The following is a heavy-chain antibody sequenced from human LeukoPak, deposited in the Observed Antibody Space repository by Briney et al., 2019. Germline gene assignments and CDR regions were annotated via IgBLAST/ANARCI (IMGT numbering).Heavy chain of an antibody. Sequence: PGGSLRLSCSASGFTFSSYAMHWVRQAPGKGLEYVSAISGNGGSTYYADSVKGRFTISRDNSKNTLYLQMSSLRAEDTAVYYCVKDRSDILTGPGSNWGQGTLATVSS. V-gene: IGHV3-64D*06. D-gene: IGHD3-9*01. J-gene: IGHJ4*02. CDR1: GFTFSSYA. CDR3: VKDRSDILTGPGSN. CDR2: ISGNGGST.